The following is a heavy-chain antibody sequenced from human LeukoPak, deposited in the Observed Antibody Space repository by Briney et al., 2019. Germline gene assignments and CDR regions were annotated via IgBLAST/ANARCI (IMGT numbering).Heavy chain of an antibody. J-gene: IGHJ6*02. CDR2: VYPSGRA. D-gene: IGHD6-19*01. CDR3: ARDSTAVAGDYYYGMDV. CDR1: GGSLSSYY. Sequence: PSETLSLTCTLSGGSLSSYYWSWIQRPAGKGLEWMARVYPSGRANCNPSLKSRVTMSVDTSKNQFSLKLSSVTAADTAVYYCARDSTAVAGDYYYGMDVWGQGTTVTVSS. V-gene: IGHV4-4*07.